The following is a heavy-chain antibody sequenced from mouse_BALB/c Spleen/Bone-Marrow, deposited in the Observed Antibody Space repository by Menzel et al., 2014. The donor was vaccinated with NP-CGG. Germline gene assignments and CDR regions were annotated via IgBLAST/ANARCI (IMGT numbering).Heavy chain of an antibody. V-gene: IGHV5-9-2*01. D-gene: IGHD2-4*01. Sequence: EVKLVESGGGLVKSGGSLELSCAASGFTFSNYGMSWVRQTPEKRLEWVATISGGGSYTFYSDSVKGQFTISRDNAKNNLYLQLSSLRSEDTALYYCARHAYYDQTEVSFVYWGQGTLVTVSA. CDR1: GFTFSNYG. CDR2: ISGGGSYT. J-gene: IGHJ3*01. CDR3: ARHAYYDQTEVSFVY.